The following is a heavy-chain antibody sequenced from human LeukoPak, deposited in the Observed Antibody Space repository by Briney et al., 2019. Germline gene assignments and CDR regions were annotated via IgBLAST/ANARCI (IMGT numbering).Heavy chain of an antibody. CDR2: INPNSGGT. Sequence: ASVKVSCKASGYTFTGYYIHWVRQAPGQGLEWMGRINPNSGGTNYAQKFQGRVTMTRDTSIGTAYMELSRLRSDDTAVYYCARAPLGRGYSGYGLSGGIDYWGQGTLVTVSS. V-gene: IGHV1-2*06. D-gene: IGHD5-12*01. CDR1: GYTFTGYY. CDR3: ARAPLGRGYSGYGLSGGIDY. J-gene: IGHJ4*02.